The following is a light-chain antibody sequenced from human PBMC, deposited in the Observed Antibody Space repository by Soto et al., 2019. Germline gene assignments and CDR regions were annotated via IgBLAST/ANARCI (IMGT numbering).Light chain of an antibody. V-gene: IGKV3-15*01. CDR1: QSVRRN. CDR3: QQYNNWPPLT. J-gene: IGKJ4*01. Sequence: EIVMTQSPATLSVSPGERATLSCRASQSVRRNLAWYKQKPGQAPRLLIYGASTRATGIPARFSGSGSGTEFTLTISSLQSEDFAVYYCQQYNNWPPLTFGGGTKVEIK. CDR2: GAS.